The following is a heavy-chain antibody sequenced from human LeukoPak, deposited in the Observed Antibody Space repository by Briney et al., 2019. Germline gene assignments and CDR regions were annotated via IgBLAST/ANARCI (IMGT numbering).Heavy chain of an antibody. V-gene: IGHV5-51*01. D-gene: IGHD6-6*01. CDR3: ARTMYSSSNVPNFQH. J-gene: IGHJ1*01. CDR1: GYSFTSYW. Sequence: GESLEISCKGSGYSFTSYWIGWVRQMPGKGLEWMGIIYPCDSDTRYSPSFQGQVTISADKSISTAYLQWSSPKASDTAMYYCARTMYSSSNVPNFQHWGQGTLVTVSS. CDR2: IYPCDSDT.